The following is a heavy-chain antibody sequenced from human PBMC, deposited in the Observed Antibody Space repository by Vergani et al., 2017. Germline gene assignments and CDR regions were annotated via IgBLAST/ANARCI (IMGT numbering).Heavy chain of an antibody. CDR2: ISMNSGSI. CDR3: AKERGPHFWSGYYACSDY. V-gene: IGHV3-9*01. CDR1: GFTFDDYA. Sequence: EVQLVESGGGLVQPGRSLRLSCAASGFTFDDYAMHWVRHAPGKGLEWVSGISMNSGSIGYADSVKGRFTISRDNAKNSLYLQMNSLRAEDTALYDCAKERGPHFWSGYYACSDYWGQGTLVTVSS. D-gene: IGHD3-3*02. J-gene: IGHJ4*02.